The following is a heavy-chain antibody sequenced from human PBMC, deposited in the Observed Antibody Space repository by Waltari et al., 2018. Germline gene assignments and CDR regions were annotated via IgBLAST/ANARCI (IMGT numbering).Heavy chain of an antibody. D-gene: IGHD3-10*01. CDR2: IIPILGIA. J-gene: IGHJ6*03. V-gene: IGHV1-69*10. Sequence: QVQLVQSGAEVKKPGSSVKVSCKASGGTFSNYAITWVRQAPGQGLEWMGVIIPILGIAPYAQELQGRGTIAADKSTNIAYMELSSLRSEDTAVYYCARALPDYYHGSGTDLWSYYMDVWGKGTTVTVSS. CDR1: GGTFSNYA. CDR3: ARALPDYYHGSGTDLWSYYMDV.